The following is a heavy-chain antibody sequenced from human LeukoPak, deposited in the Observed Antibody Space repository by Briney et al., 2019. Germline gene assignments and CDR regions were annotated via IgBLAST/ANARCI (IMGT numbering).Heavy chain of an antibody. Sequence: GGSLRLSCAASGFTFSSYGMSWVRQAPGKGLEWVSAISGSGGRTFYADSVQGRFTISRDNYKNTLNLQMNSLRAEDTAVYYCARQSGSESYYPDYWGQGTLVTVSS. CDR3: ARQSGSESYYPDY. D-gene: IGHD3-10*01. CDR1: GFTFSSYG. V-gene: IGHV3-23*01. J-gene: IGHJ4*02. CDR2: ISGSGGRT.